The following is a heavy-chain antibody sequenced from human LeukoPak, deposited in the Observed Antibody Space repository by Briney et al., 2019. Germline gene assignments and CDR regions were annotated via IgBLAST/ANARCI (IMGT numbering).Heavy chain of an antibody. CDR3: ARITGDGYNLDY. Sequence: GSLRLSCAASGFIFSHYTMTWIRQPPGKGLEWIGYIYYSVSTSYNPSLKSRVTISVDTSKNQFSLKLSSVTAADTAVYYCARITGDGYNLDYWGQGTLVTVSS. J-gene: IGHJ4*02. CDR1: GFIFSHYT. CDR2: IYYSVST. V-gene: IGHV4-59*08. D-gene: IGHD5-24*01.